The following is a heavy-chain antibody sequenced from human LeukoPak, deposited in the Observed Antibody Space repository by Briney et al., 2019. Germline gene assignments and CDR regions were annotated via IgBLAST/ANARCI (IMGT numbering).Heavy chain of an antibody. D-gene: IGHD3-10*01. CDR1: GFTVSSNY. V-gene: IGHV4-38-2*02. CDR2: IYHSGST. CDR3: ARDRAGSGTYYMVDY. Sequence: GSLRLSCAASGFTVSSNYMSWIRQSPGKGLEWIGSIYHSGSTYYNPSLKSRVTISVDTSKIQFSLKLSSVTAADTAVYYCARDRAGSGTYYMVDYWGQGTLVTVSS. J-gene: IGHJ4*02.